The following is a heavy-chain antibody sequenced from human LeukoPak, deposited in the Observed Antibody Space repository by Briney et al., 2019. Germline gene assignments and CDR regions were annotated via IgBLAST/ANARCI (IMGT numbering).Heavy chain of an antibody. Sequence: GPPVTVSCTASGYTFTGYYMNWARQAPGQGLEWMGWIHSDSGFTKYAQKFQGRVTMPRDTSITTVYMDLTRLTSHDTAVYYCARNFDMKGFDPWGRGSLVSVSP. CDR1: GYTFTGYY. D-gene: IGHD3-9*01. V-gene: IGHV1-2*02. J-gene: IGHJ5*02. CDR3: ARNFDMKGFDP. CDR2: IHSDSGFT.